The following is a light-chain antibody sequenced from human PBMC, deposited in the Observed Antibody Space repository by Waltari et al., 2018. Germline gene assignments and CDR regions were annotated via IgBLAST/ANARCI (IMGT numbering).Light chain of an antibody. J-gene: IGKJ3*01. Sequence: AIQLTQSPSSLSASVGDRVTITCRASQGISSALAWYQQKPGTAPKLLIYDASSLESGVPSRFSGSGSGTDFTLTISSLQPEDFATYYCQQFNSYPRITFGPGTKVDIK. CDR3: QQFNSYPRIT. CDR2: DAS. V-gene: IGKV1-13*02. CDR1: QGISSA.